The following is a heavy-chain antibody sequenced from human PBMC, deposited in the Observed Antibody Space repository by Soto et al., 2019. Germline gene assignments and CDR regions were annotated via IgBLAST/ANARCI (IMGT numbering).Heavy chain of an antibody. CDR2: ISSSGSTI. J-gene: IGHJ4*02. CDR1: GFTFSSYE. Sequence: WGSLRLSCSASGFTFSSYEMNWFRQAPGKGLEWVSYISSSGSTIYYADSVKGRFTISRDNAKNSLYLQMNSLRAEDTAVYYCARSDTGYYDSSGYYQPLFDYWGQGTLVTV. CDR3: ARSDTGYYDSSGYYQPLFDY. D-gene: IGHD3-22*01. V-gene: IGHV3-48*03.